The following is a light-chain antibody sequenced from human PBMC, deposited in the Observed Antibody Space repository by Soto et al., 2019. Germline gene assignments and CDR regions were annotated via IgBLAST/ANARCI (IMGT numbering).Light chain of an antibody. V-gene: IGKV1-39*01. Sequence: DIQMTQSPSSLSASVGDRVTIACRAGHNIINYLNWYQQIPGKAPQLLIYVASMLESGVPSRFSGSGSGTDFTLTISSLQPEDFATYYCQQSYNAPITFGQGTRLEIK. CDR3: QQSYNAPIT. CDR2: VAS. J-gene: IGKJ5*01. CDR1: HNIINY.